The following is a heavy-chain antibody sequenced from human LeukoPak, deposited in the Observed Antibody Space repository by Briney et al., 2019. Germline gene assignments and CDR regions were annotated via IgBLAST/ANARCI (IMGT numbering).Heavy chain of an antibody. V-gene: IGHV4-59*11. CDR2: NDYSGST. D-gene: IGHD3-10*01. J-gene: IGHJ6*03. CDR3: ARGATFRGTYYMDV. CDR1: GGPISTHY. Sequence: SSETLSLTCIVSGGPISTHYWSWSRQPPGKGLEGIGYNDYSGSTNYNPSLKSRVNISVDTSKNQFSLKLNSVTAADTAVYYCARGATFRGTYYMDVWGKGTTVTVSS.